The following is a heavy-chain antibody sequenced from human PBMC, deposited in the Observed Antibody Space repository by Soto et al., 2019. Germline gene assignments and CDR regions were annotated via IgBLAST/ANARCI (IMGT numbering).Heavy chain of an antibody. J-gene: IGHJ5*02. D-gene: IGHD4-17*01. CDR1: GFTFSSYG. CDR2: IWYDGSKT. Sequence: QVQLVESGGGVVQPGRSLRLSCVASGFTFSSYGMHWVRQAPGKGLDWVGVIWYDGSKTYYADSVKGRITTSRDNSKNTLYLRMTSLRAEDTAVYYCARGLVSDGDYYWFDPWGQGTLVTVSP. V-gene: IGHV3-33*01. CDR3: ARGLVSDGDYYWFDP.